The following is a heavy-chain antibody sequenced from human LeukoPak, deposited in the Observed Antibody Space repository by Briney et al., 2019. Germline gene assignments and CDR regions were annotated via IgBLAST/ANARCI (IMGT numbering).Heavy chain of an antibody. J-gene: IGHJ4*02. CDR1: GFTVSAYS. Sequence: GGSLRLSCAASGFTVSAYSMGWVRQAPGKGLEWLSLIYSGDRTYHADSVKGRFTVSRDDSENTLTLQMNSLRVEDTALYFCARVVGASHHTVDYWGQGALVTVSS. V-gene: IGHV3-53*01. D-gene: IGHD1-26*01. CDR2: IYSGDRT. CDR3: ARVVGASHHTVDY.